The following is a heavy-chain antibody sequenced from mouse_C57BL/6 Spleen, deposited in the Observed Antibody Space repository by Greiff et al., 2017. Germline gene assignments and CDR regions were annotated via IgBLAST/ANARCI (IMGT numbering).Heavy chain of an antibody. CDR2: IDPSDSET. CDR3: ARSYYDNYSYFDY. D-gene: IGHD2-10*01. CDR1: GYTFTSYW. J-gene: IGHJ2*01. Sequence: QVQLQQPGAELVRPGSSVKLSCKASGYTFTSYWMHWVKQRPIQGLEWIGNIDPSDSETNYNQKFKDKATLTVDKSSSTAYMQLSSLTSEDSAVYYCARSYYDNYSYFDYWGQGTTLTVSS. V-gene: IGHV1-52*01.